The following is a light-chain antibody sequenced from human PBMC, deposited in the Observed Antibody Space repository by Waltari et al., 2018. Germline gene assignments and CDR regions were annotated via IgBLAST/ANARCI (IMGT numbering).Light chain of an antibody. V-gene: IGLV1-40*01. CDR1: SSTIGAGPD. J-gene: IGLJ1*01. Sequence: QSVLTPPPSASRAPGQRVTRSCTGRSSTIGAGPDVPRYRLLPGTAPKILILGHSQRPSGVPARFSGSKSGTSASLAISGLQAEDEADYYCQSYDSSLSAYVFGTGTKVTVL. CDR2: GHS. CDR3: QSYDSSLSAYV.